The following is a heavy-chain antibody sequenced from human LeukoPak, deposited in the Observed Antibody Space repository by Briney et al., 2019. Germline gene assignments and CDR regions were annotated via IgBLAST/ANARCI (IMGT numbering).Heavy chain of an antibody. Sequence: SVKVSCKASGGTFSSYAIIWVRQAPGQGLEWMGGIIPIFGTANYAQKFQVRVTITADESTSTVYMELSSLRSEDTAVYYCARATDYSNFPFDYWGQGTLVTVSS. CDR1: GGTFSSYA. V-gene: IGHV1-69*01. J-gene: IGHJ4*02. CDR2: IIPIFGTA. D-gene: IGHD4-11*01. CDR3: ARATDYSNFPFDY.